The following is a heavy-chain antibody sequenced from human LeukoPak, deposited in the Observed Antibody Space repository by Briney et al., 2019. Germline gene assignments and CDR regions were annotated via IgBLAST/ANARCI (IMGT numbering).Heavy chain of an antibody. CDR2: IYYSGST. J-gene: IGHJ5*02. D-gene: IGHD6-6*01. Sequence: SETLSLTCTVSGGSISSGGYYWSWIRQHPGKGLEWIVYIYYSGSTYYNPSLKSRVTISVYTSKNQFSLKLSSVTAADTAVYYCARGGSIAARRVWFDPWGQGTLVTVSS. CDR3: ARGGSIAARRVWFDP. V-gene: IGHV4-31*03. CDR1: GGSISSGGYY.